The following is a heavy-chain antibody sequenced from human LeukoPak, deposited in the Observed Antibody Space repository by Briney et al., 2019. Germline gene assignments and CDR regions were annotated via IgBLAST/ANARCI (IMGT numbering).Heavy chain of an antibody. CDR3: ARLADYDSSGYFDY. D-gene: IGHD3-22*01. Sequence: GGSLRLSCAASGFTLSNAWMNWVRKAPGKGLEWVANIRQDGREKYYVASVRGRFTISRDNAKNSLYLQMNSLRGEDTAVHYCARLADYDSSGYFDYWGQGTLVTVSS. CDR2: IRQDGREK. V-gene: IGHV3-7*01. CDR1: GFTLSNAW. J-gene: IGHJ4*02.